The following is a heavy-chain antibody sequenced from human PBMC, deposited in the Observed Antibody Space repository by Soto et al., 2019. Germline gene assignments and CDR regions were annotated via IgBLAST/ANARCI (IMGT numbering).Heavy chain of an antibody. CDR2: INHSGST. V-gene: IGHV4-34*01. CDR1: GESFSGYY. CDR3: ARGNQYYYGSGSYYNNWFDP. Sequence: SETLSLTCAVYGESFSGYYWSWIRQPPGKGLEWIGEINHSGSTNYNPSLKSRVTISVDTSKNQFSLKLSSVTAADTAVYYCARGNQYYYGSGSYYNNWFDPWGQGTLVTVSS. J-gene: IGHJ5*02. D-gene: IGHD3-10*01.